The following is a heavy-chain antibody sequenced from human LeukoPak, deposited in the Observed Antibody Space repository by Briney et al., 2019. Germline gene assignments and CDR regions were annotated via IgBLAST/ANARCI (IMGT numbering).Heavy chain of an antibody. Sequence: ASVKVSCKASGYTFTGYYMHWVRQAPGQGLEWMGWISAYNGNRNSAQKFQGRVTMTTDTSTSTVYMELRSLRSDDTAVYYCARDGGGDSWGYFDCWGQATLVTAPS. V-gene: IGHV1-18*04. CDR2: ISAYNGNR. CDR3: ARDGGGDSWGYFDC. D-gene: IGHD2-21*02. CDR1: GYTFTGYY. J-gene: IGHJ4*02.